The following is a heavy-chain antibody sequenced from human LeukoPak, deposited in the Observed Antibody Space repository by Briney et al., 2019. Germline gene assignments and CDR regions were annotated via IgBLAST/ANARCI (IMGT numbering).Heavy chain of an antibody. J-gene: IGHJ4*02. CDR3: ARVVDILTGHDTALDY. CDR1: GYTFSGYY. V-gene: IGHV1-2*02. Sequence: VASVKVSCKASGYTFSGYYIHWVRQAPGQGLEWMGWINPNTGGTNFTQNFQGRVTMTTVTSISTAYMELSRLRSDDTAVYYCARVVDILTGHDTALDYWGQGTLVTVSS. D-gene: IGHD3-9*01. CDR2: INPNTGGT.